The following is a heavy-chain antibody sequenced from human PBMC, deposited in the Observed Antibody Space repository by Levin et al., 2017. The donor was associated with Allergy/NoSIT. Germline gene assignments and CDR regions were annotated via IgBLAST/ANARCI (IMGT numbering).Heavy chain of an antibody. Sequence: GGSLRLSCAASGFTFSNYAMHWVRQAPGKGLEWVGVISDDGSSEFYIDSVKGRFTISRDNSKNRLYLQMDNLRAEDTALYYCVREIAEEGTWGQGTLVIVSS. V-gene: IGHV3-30-3*01. CDR3: VREIAEEGT. D-gene: IGHD1-1*01. J-gene: IGHJ4*02. CDR2: ISDDGSSE. CDR1: GFTFSNYA.